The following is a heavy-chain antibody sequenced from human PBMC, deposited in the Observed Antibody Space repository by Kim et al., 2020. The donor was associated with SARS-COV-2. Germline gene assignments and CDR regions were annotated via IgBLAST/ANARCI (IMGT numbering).Heavy chain of an antibody. CDR3: ARDPGYSYGAGYFDY. CDR1: GGSISSYY. Sequence: SETLSLTCTVSGGSISSYYWSWIRQPPGKGLEWIGYIYYSGSTNYNPSLKSRVTISVDTSKNQFSLKLSSVTAADTAVYYCARDPGYSYGAGYFDYWGQGTLVTVSS. J-gene: IGHJ4*02. CDR2: IYYSGST. V-gene: IGHV4-59*01. D-gene: IGHD5-18*01.